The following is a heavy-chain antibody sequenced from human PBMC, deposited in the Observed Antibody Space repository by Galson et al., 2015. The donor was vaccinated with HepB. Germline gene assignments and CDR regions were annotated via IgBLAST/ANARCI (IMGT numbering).Heavy chain of an antibody. CDR3: ARLPIRWRIVGAHFDY. D-gene: IGHD1-26*01. V-gene: IGHV4-39*01. CDR2: IYYSGST. J-gene: IGHJ4*02. CDR1: GGSISSSSYY. Sequence: ETLSLTCTVSGGSISSSSYYWGWIRQPPGKGLEWIGSIYYSGSTYYNPSLKSRVTISVDTSKNQFSLKLSSVTAADTAVYYCARLPIRWRIVGAHFDYWGQGTLVTVSS.